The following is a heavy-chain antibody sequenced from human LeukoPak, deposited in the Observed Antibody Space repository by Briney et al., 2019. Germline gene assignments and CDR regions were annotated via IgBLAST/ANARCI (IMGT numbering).Heavy chain of an antibody. J-gene: IGHJ5*02. D-gene: IGHD3-10*01. Sequence: PSETLSLTCTVSGGSIGSGDYYWSWIRQPPGKGLEWIGYIYYSGSTYYNPSLKSRVTMSVDTSKNQFSLKLSSVTAADTAVYYCARSITMVRGVISWFDPWGQGTLVTVSS. CDR3: ARSITMVRGVISWFDP. CDR1: GGSIGSGDYY. CDR2: IYYSGST. V-gene: IGHV4-30-4*01.